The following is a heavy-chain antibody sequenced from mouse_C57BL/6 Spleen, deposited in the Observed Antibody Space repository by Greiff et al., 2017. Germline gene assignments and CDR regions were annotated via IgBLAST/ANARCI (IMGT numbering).Heavy chain of an antibody. J-gene: IGHJ3*01. D-gene: IGHD1-1*01. V-gene: IGHV1-82*01. CDR2: IYPGDGDT. CDR3: AKEGYYYGSSYGFAY. CDR1: GYAFSSSW. Sequence: QVQLQQSGPELVKPGASVKISCKASGYAFSSSWMNWVKQRPGKGLEWIGRIYPGDGDTNYNGKFKGKATLTADKSSSTAYMQLSSLTSEDSAVYFCAKEGYYYGSSYGFAYWGQGTLVTVSA.